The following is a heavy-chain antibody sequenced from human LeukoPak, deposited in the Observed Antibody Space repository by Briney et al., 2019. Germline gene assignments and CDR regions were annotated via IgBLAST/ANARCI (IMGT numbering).Heavy chain of an antibody. V-gene: IGHV4-39*01. J-gene: IGHJ4*02. CDR2: IYYSGSSS. CDR3: ARRAREFGWVFDY. Sequence: PSESLSLTCTVSGGSISSSSYYWGWIRQPPGKGRGWIGSIYYSGSSSYYNPSLKTRVTISVDTSKNQFSLKLSSVTAADTAVYYCARRAREFGWVFDYWGQGTLVTVSS. CDR1: GGSISSSSYY. D-gene: IGHD3-10*01.